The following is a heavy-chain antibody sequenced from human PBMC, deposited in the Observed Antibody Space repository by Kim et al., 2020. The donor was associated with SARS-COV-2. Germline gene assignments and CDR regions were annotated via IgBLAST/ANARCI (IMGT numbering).Heavy chain of an antibody. CDR1: GFTFGDYA. Sequence: GGSLRLSCTASGFTFGDYAMSWFRQAPGKGLEWVGFIRSKAYGGTTEYAASVKGRFTISRDDSKSIAYLQMNSLKTEDTAVYYCTTFGLGPYGDYYYYGMDVWGQGTTVTVSS. CDR2: IRSKAYGGTT. J-gene: IGHJ6*02. CDR3: TTFGLGPYGDYYYYGMDV. D-gene: IGHD4-17*01. V-gene: IGHV3-49*03.